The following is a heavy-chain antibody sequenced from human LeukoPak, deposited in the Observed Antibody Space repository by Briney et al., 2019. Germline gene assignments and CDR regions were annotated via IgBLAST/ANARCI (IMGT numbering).Heavy chain of an antibody. CDR1: GGSISSGDYY. CDR2: IYHTGST. J-gene: IGHJ5*02. Sequence: SQTLSLTCSVSGGSISSGDYYWTWIRQPPGKGLEWIGYIYHTGSTYYNPSHKIRITTSLDTSKNQFSLRLNSVTAADTAVYYCARGGYVVNWFDPWGQGTLVTVSS. CDR3: ARGGYVVNWFDP. V-gene: IGHV4-30-4*01. D-gene: IGHD5-12*01.